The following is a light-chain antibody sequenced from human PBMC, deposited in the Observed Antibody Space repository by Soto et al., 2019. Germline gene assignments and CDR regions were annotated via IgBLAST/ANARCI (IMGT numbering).Light chain of an antibody. J-gene: IGKJ4*01. CDR3: QQSSNWLT. Sequence: EIVLTQSPATVSLSPLEIATLSCRASQSVSSYLAWYQQKPGQAPRLLIYDASNRATGIPARFSGSGSGTDFTLTISSLEPEDFAVYYCQQSSNWLTFGGGTKVDIK. CDR2: DAS. CDR1: QSVSSY. V-gene: IGKV3-11*01.